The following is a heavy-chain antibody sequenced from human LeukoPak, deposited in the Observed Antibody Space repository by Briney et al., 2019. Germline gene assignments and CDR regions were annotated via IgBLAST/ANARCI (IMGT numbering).Heavy chain of an antibody. Sequence: ASVKVSCKASGYTFSGYYIQWVRQAPGQGLEWMGWINPNIGGANYAQKFQGRVTMTRDTSISTAYMEVNSLTSDDTSVYYCARARSRSSTYYLGYWGQGTLVVVSS. CDR3: ARARSRSSTYYLGY. CDR1: GYTFSGYY. V-gene: IGHV1-2*02. D-gene: IGHD6-13*01. CDR2: INPNIGGA. J-gene: IGHJ4*02.